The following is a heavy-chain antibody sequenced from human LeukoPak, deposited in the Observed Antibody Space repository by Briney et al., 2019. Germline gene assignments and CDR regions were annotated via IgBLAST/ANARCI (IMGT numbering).Heavy chain of an antibody. D-gene: IGHD5-18*01. CDR3: ARQIAYTYVSCYFDY. V-gene: IGHV5-10-1*01. CDR1: GYSFASYW. CDR2: IDPSDSYT. Sequence: GESLEISCKASGYSFASYWITWVRQMPGKGLEWMGRIDPSDSYTDYSPSFLGHVTVSADKSISTAYLQWSSLKASDTAMYYCARQIAYTYVSCYFDYWGQGTVLTVST. J-gene: IGHJ4*02.